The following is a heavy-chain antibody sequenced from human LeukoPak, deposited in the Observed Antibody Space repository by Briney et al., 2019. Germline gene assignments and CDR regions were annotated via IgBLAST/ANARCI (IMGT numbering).Heavy chain of an antibody. CDR2: ISGSGGST. CDR1: GFTFSCYA. D-gene: IGHD3-3*01. V-gene: IGHV3-23*01. CDR3: AKSYYDFWSGYTYPFDY. Sequence: GGSLRLSCAASGFTFSCYAMSWVRQAPGKGLEWVSAISGSGGSTYYADSVKGRFTISRDNSKNTLYLQMNSLRAEDTAVYYCAKSYYDFWSGYTYPFDYWGQGTLVTVSS. J-gene: IGHJ4*02.